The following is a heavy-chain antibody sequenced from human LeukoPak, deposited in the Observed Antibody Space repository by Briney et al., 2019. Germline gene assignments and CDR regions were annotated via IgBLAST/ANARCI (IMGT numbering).Heavy chain of an antibody. Sequence: SQTLSLTCTVSGVSISGFHWNWIRHPPRKGLEWIGYIYYSGRAHSNPPLTSRVTVSVYTSKNQFNLRMTSVTAPDTPMYYSARRNDFDIWGRGKMVSVSS. CDR1: GVSISGFH. V-gene: IGHV4-59*08. CDR2: IYYSGRA. CDR3: ARRNDFDI. J-gene: IGHJ3*02.